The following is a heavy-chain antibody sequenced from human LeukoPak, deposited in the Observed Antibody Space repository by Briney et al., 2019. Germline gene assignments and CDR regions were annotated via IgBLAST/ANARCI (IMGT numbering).Heavy chain of an antibody. D-gene: IGHD1-1*01. V-gene: IGHV4-59*12. CDR3: PRRGTAFDI. Sequence: SETLSLTCTVSGGSISNYYWSWIRQSPGKGLEWIGYIYYSGSTNYNPSLKSRVTISVGTSKNQFSLKLSSVPAADTALYYCPRRGTAFDIWGQGTMVTVSS. J-gene: IGHJ3*02. CDR1: GGSISNYY. CDR2: IYYSGST.